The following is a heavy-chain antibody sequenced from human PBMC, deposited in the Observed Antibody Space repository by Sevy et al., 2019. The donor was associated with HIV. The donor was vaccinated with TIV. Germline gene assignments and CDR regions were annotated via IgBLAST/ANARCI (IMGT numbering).Heavy chain of an antibody. D-gene: IGHD4-17*01. V-gene: IGHV3-15*01. CDR1: AFTFSKAW. Sequence: GGSLRLSCGASAFTFSKAWMSWVRQAPGKGLEWVGRIKSKTDGGTTDYAAPVKSRFTISRDDSKNTLYLQMNGLKTVETAVYYCTAEARYGDNAFDYWGQGTLVTVSS. J-gene: IGHJ4*02. CDR3: TAEARYGDNAFDY. CDR2: IKSKTDGGTT.